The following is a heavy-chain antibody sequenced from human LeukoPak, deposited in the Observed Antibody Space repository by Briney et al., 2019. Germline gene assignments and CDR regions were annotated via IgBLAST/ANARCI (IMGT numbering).Heavy chain of an antibody. J-gene: IGHJ4*02. CDR1: GFTFRSYA. Sequence: HPGGSLRLYCAASGFTFRSYAMSWVRQAPGKGLEWVSGISGSGGGSYYPDSVKGRFTISRDNSKNTLYLQMNSLRAEDTAVYYCAKDWGYSSSPTGFDYWGQGTVVTVSS. D-gene: IGHD6-13*01. CDR2: ISGSGGGS. V-gene: IGHV3-23*01. CDR3: AKDWGYSSSPTGFDY.